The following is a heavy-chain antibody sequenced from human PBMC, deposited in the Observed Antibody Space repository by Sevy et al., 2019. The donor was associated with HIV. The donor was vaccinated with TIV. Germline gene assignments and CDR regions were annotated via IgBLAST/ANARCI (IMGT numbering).Heavy chain of an antibody. CDR1: GLTFSNAW. J-gene: IGHJ2*01. V-gene: IGHV3-15*01. Sequence: GGSLRLSCAASGLTFSNAWMTWVRQAPGKGLEWVGLIKSKTDGGTTDYAAPVKGRFTISRDDSKNTLYLQMNSLKTEDTAVYYCTTKSDFWSGYQYFDLWGRGTLVTVSS. CDR3: TTKSDFWSGYQYFDL. CDR2: IKSKTDGGTT. D-gene: IGHD3-3*01.